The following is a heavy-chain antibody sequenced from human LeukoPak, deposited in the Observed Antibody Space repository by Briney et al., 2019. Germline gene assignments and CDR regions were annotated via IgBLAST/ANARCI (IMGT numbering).Heavy chain of an antibody. CDR2: VYYGGDA. Sequence: NTSETLSLTCTVSGGSIDSSGSYWGWIRQPPGKGLEWIGCVYYGGDAYYNPSLKSRVTISADLSKNQFSLSLISVTAADTALCYCARLFSRGWPYYYGLGAWGQGTTVTVSS. V-gene: IGHV4-39*01. CDR3: ARLFSRGWPYYYGLGA. J-gene: IGHJ6*02. D-gene: IGHD6-19*01. CDR1: GGSIDSSGSY.